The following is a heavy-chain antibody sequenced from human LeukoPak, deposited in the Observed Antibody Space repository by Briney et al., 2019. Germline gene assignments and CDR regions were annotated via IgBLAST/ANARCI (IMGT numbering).Heavy chain of an antibody. J-gene: IGHJ5*02. CDR2: IYYSGST. D-gene: IGHD6-13*01. CDR3: ARVTEEQQLVQSWFDP. CDR1: GGSISSGGYY. Sequence: SETLSLTCTVSGGSISSGGYYWSWIRQHPGKGLEWIGYIYYSGSTYYNPSLKSRVTISVDRSKNQFSLKLSSVTAADTAVYYCARVTEEQQLVQSWFDPWGQGTLVTVSS. V-gene: IGHV4-31*03.